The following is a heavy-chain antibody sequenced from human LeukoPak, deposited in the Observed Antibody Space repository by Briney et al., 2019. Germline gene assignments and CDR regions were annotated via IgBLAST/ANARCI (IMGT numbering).Heavy chain of an antibody. CDR3: ATGYSYFDY. D-gene: IGHD5-18*01. V-gene: IGHV4-34*01. CDR1: GGSFSGYN. Sequence: SETLSLTCAVYGGSFSGYNWSWIRQPPGKGLEWIGEINHSGSTNYNPSLKSRVTISVDTSKNQFSLKLSSVTAADTAVYYCATGYSYFDYWGQGTLVTVSS. J-gene: IGHJ4*02. CDR2: INHSGST.